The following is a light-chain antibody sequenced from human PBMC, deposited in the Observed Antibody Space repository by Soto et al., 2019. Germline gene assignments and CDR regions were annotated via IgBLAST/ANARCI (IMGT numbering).Light chain of an antibody. V-gene: IGKV3-11*01. CDR2: DAS. CDR3: QQRSNWIT. CDR1: QSVSSY. J-gene: IGKJ5*01. Sequence: EIVLTQSPATLSLSPGERATLSCRASQSVSSYLAWYQQKPGQAPRLPIYDASNRATGIPARFSGSGSGTDFTLTISSLEPEEFAVYYCQQRSNWITFGQGTRLEIK.